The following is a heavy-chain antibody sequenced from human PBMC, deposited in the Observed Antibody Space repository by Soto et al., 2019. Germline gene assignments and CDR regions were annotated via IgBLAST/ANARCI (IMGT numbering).Heavy chain of an antibody. Sequence: HPGGSLRLSCAASGFIVSNNYMSWVRQAPGKGLEWVSVFYSGGSTYYADSVKGRFTISRDTSKNTLYLQMNSLRAEDTAVYYCATRVAATGRYYFDYWGQGTLVTVSS. V-gene: IGHV3-53*01. J-gene: IGHJ4*02. CDR2: FYSGGST. CDR1: GFIVSNNY. D-gene: IGHD1-26*01. CDR3: ATRVAATGRYYFDY.